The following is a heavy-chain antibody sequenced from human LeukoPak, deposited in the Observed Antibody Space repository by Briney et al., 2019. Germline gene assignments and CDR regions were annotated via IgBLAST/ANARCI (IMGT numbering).Heavy chain of an antibody. CDR3: ARDWGYYYDSSERFDP. CDR1: GGSISGYY. V-gene: IGHV4-4*07. CDR2: IYTSGSI. Sequence: SETLSLTCTVSGGSISGYYWSWIRQPAGKGLEWIGRIYTSGSINYNPSLKSRVTMSVDTSKNQFSLNLSSVTAADTAVYYCARDWGYYYDSSERFDPWGQGTLVTVSS. J-gene: IGHJ5*02. D-gene: IGHD3-22*01.